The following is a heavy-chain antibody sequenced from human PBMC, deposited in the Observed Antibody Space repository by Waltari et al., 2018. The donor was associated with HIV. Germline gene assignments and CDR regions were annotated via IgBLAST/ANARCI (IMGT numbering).Heavy chain of an antibody. CDR2: IYSSGTT. CDR3: ARSDNWAAAGHKWFDP. D-gene: IGHD6-13*01. J-gene: IGHJ5*02. Sequence: QVQLQESGPGLLKPSETLSLTCTVSGDSISTHYWSWIRQPPGKGLEWIGYIYSSGTTNYSPSLKSLVTISVDTSNNQFSLRLTSVTAADTAVYYCARSDNWAAAGHKWFDPWGQGTLVTVSS. CDR1: GDSISTHY. V-gene: IGHV4-59*11.